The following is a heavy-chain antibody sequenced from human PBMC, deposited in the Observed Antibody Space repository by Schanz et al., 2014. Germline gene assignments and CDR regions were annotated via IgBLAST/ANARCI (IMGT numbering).Heavy chain of an antibody. CDR1: GFIFNDYY. V-gene: IGHV3-11*01. CDR2: ISRDGTTS. D-gene: IGHD3-9*01. J-gene: IGHJ3*02. Sequence: QVQLVESGGGLVKPGGSLRLSCAASGFIFNDYYMNWIRQAPGKGLEWLSYISRDGTTSYYADSVKGRFTISRDNAKNSLYLEMTSLISEDTAVYYCAFDRDDAYDIWGQGTTVTVSS. CDR3: AFDRDDAYDI.